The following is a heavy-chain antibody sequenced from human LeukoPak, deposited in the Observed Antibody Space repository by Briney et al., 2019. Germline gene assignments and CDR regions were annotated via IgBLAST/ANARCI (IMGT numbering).Heavy chain of an antibody. D-gene: IGHD1-1*01. CDR2: IYPGDSDT. CDR3: ARWNNYYYYYMDV. CDR1: GYCFTSYW. V-gene: IGHV5-51*01. Sequence: GESLKIFCKGSGYCFTSYWIDWVRQMPGTGLEWMGIIYPGDSDTRYSPSFQGQVTISADKSISTAYLQWSSLKASDTAMYYCARWNNYYYYYMDVWGKGTTVTVS. J-gene: IGHJ6*03.